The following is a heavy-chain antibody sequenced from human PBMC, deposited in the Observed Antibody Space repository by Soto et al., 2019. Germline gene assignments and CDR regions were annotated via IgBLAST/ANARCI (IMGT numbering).Heavy chain of an antibody. CDR1: GYTFTGYY. V-gene: IGHV1-46*01. J-gene: IGHJ4*02. Sequence: ASVKVSCKASGYTFTGYYMHWVRQAPGQGLEWMGIINPSDGSTSYAQKFQGRVTMTRDTSTSTVYMELSSLRSEDTAVYYRATSSHGYRYGLDYWGQGNLVTVSS. CDR2: INPSDGST. D-gene: IGHD5-18*01. CDR3: ATSSHGYRYGLDY.